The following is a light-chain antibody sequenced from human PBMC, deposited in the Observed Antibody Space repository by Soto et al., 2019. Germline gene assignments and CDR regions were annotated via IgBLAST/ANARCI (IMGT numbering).Light chain of an antibody. CDR1: KSVSSS. CDR2: GAS. CDR3: QQHNNWPALT. V-gene: IGKV3-15*01. J-gene: IGKJ4*01. Sequence: EIVMTQTPATLSVSPGERATLSCRASKSVSSSLAWYQQKPGQAPRLLIYGASTRATGIPAWFSGSRSGTEFTLTISSLQSEDFAVYYCQQHNNWPALTFGGGTKVEIK.